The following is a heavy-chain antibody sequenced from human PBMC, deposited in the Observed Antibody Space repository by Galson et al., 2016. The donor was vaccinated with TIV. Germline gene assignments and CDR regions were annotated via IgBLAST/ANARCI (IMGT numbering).Heavy chain of an antibody. CDR1: GGSISNDDYS. CDR2: IYDNGSA. V-gene: IGHV4-30-2*01. J-gene: IGHJ2*01. CDR3: ARRYTSFSDFDDWFFDL. Sequence: TLSLTCAVSGGSISNDDYSWSWIRQPPGDGLEWIGYIYDNGSAYYSPSLKRRVSTSLDKSKNQFSLKLTSVTAADTAIYYCARRYTSFSDFDDWFFDLRGRLTTVTVSS. D-gene: IGHD3-9*01.